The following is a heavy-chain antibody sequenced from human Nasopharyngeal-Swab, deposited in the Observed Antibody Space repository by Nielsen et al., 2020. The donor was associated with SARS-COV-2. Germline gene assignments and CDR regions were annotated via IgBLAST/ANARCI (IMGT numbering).Heavy chain of an antibody. Sequence: SETLSLTCTVSGGSMRNFHWSWIRLSPGKGLEWIGYGYDRGSTKYNPSLNSRVTIPVDTSKTQFTLKVRSVTAADTAVYFCARRLGLRAPFDYWGQGTLVTVSS. D-gene: IGHD5/OR15-5a*01. CDR3: ARRLGLRAPFDY. V-gene: IGHV4-59*08. J-gene: IGHJ4*02. CDR1: GGSMRNFH. CDR2: GYDRGST.